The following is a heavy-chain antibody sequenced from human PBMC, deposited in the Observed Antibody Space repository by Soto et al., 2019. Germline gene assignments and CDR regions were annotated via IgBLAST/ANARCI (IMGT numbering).Heavy chain of an antibody. CDR1: GFSLSSNTVG. V-gene: IGHV2-70*11. D-gene: IGHD3-22*01. J-gene: IGHJ2*01. CDR3: ARMGYYYDSSGYYWYFDL. CDR2: IDWDDDK. Sequence: SGPTLVNPTQTLTLTCTFSGFSLSSNTVGVGWIRQSPGKALEWLARIDWDDDKYYSTSLKTRLTISKDTSKNQVVLTMTNMDPVDTATYYCARMGYYYDSSGYYWYFDLWGRGTLVTVSS.